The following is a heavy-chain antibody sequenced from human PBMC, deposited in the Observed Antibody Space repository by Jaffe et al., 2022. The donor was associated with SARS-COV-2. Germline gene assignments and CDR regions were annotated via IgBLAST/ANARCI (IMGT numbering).Heavy chain of an antibody. Sequence: QVQLVESGGGVVQPGRSLRLSCAASGFTFSSYAMHWVRQAPGKGLEWVAVISYDGSNKYYADSVKGRFTISRDNSKNTLYLQMNSLRAEDTAVYYCARDPLLTGDLYFDYWGQGTLVTVSS. CDR2: ISYDGSNK. CDR1: GFTFSSYA. D-gene: IGHD7-27*01. CDR3: ARDPLLTGDLYFDY. V-gene: IGHV3-30-3*01. J-gene: IGHJ4*02.